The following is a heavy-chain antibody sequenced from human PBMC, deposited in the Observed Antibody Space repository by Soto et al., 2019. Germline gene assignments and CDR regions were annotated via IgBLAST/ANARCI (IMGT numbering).Heavy chain of an antibody. CDR3: ARDIASYAYGEGY. Sequence: RSLTYTVSGGSIHSYWWSWIQQPAGKGLEWIGRVYSSGTTDYNPSLNSRATMSVETSKNQFSLKLSSVTAADTAVYYCARDIASYAYGEGYWGQGSQVTVSS. V-gene: IGHV4-4*07. CDR2: VYSSGTT. D-gene: IGHD2-21*01. CDR1: GGSIHSYW. J-gene: IGHJ4*02.